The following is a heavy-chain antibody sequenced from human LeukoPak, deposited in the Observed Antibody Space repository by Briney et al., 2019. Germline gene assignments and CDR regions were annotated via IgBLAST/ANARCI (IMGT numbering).Heavy chain of an antibody. J-gene: IGHJ4*02. D-gene: IGHD2-8*01. CDR2: ISSSSSYI. Sequence: GGSLRLSCAASGFTFSSYEMNWVRQAPGKGLEWVSSISSSSSYIYYADSVKGRFTISRDNAKNSLYLQMNSLRAEDTAVYYCAGRLMVYAIGPFDYWGQGTLVTVSS. CDR1: GFTFSSYE. V-gene: IGHV3-21*01. CDR3: AGRLMVYAIGPFDY.